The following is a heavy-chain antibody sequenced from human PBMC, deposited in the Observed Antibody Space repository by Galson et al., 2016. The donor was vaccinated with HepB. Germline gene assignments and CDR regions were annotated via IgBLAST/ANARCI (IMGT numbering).Heavy chain of an antibody. J-gene: IGHJ2*01. CDR1: GFTFSTYS. V-gene: IGHV3-21*01. Sequence: SLRLSCAASGFTFSTYSMNWVRRAPGKGLEWVSFISITSGYKYYADSLKGRVTISRDNAKNSLYLQMNSLRAEDTAVYYCARPPEGDRRYFDLWGRGTLVTVSS. CDR2: ISITSGYK. D-gene: IGHD3-16*01. CDR3: ARPPEGDRRYFDL.